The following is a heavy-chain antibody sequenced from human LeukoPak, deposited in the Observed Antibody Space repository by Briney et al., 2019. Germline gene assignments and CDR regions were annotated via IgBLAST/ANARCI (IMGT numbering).Heavy chain of an antibody. V-gene: IGHV3-49*04. CDR1: GFTFGDHG. CDR2: IRRKVYGGTT. Sequence: PGRSLRLSCTASGFTFGDHGVGWVRQAPEKGLEWVGFIRRKVYGGTTEYAASVRGRFSISRDDSKSIAYLEMNSLKTEDTAVYYCTRDKDWSYDYWGQGTLVTVSS. CDR3: TRDKDWSYDY. D-gene: IGHD3/OR15-3a*01. J-gene: IGHJ4*02.